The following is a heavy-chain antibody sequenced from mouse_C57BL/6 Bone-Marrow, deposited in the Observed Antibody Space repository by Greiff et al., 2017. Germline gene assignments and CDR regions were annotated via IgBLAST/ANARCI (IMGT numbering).Heavy chain of an antibody. J-gene: IGHJ1*03. CDR3: TRGDYYGSSSSYWYFDV. Sequence: VQLQESGAELVRPGASVTLSCKASGYTFTDYEMHWVKQTPVHGLEWIGAIDPETGGTAYNQKFKGKAILTADKSSSTAYMELRSLTSEDSAVYYCTRGDYYGSSSSYWYFDVWGTGTTVTVSS. CDR1: GYTFTDYE. V-gene: IGHV1-15*01. CDR2: IDPETGGT. D-gene: IGHD1-1*01.